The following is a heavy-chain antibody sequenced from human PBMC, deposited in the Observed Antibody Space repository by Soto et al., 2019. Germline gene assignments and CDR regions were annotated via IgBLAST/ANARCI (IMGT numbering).Heavy chain of an antibody. CDR3: ARSALEYSSSSGAFGY. Sequence: PSETLSLTCAVSCGSISSSNWWSWVRQPPGKGLEWIGEIYHSGSTNYNPSLKSRVTISVDKSKNQFSLKLSSVTAADTAVYYCARSALEYSSSSGAFGYWGQGTLVTVSS. CDR1: CGSISSSNW. V-gene: IGHV4-4*02. CDR2: IYHSGST. J-gene: IGHJ4*02. D-gene: IGHD6-6*01.